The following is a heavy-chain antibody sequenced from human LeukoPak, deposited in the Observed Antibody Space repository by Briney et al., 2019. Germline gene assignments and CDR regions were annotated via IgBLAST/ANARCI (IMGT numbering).Heavy chain of an antibody. Sequence: SEALSLTCTVSGGSISSGDYYWSWIRQPPGKGLEWTGYIYYSGSTYYNPSLKSRVTISVDTSKNQFSLKLSSVTAADTAVYYCARDRGDSTFDYWGQGTLVTVSS. V-gene: IGHV4-30-4*01. D-gene: IGHD4-17*01. J-gene: IGHJ4*02. CDR1: GGSISSGDYY. CDR2: IYYSGST. CDR3: ARDRGDSTFDY.